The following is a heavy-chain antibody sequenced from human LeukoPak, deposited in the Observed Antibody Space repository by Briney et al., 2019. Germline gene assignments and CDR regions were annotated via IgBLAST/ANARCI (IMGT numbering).Heavy chain of an antibody. CDR1: GGSISSGGYY. J-gene: IGHJ5*02. Sequence: SETLSLTCTVSGGSISSGGYYWSWIRQHPGKGLEWIGYIYYSGSTYYNPSLKSRVTISVDTSKNQFSLKLSSVTAADTAVYYCARDQDNWFDPWGQGTLVTVSS. CDR2: IYYSGST. CDR3: ARDQDNWFDP. V-gene: IGHV4-31*03.